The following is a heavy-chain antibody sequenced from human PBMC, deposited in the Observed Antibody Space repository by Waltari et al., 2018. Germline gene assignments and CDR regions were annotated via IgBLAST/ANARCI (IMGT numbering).Heavy chain of an antibody. J-gene: IGHJ2*01. V-gene: IGHV4-34*01. CDR3: ARRAYSSGWYVWYFDL. Sequence: QVQLQQWGAGLLKPSETLSLTCAVYGGSFSGYYWSWIRQPPGKGLEWIGEINHSGSTNYNPTLRSRVTISVDTSKNQFSLKLSSVTAADTAVYYCARRAYSSGWYVWYFDLWGRGTLVTVSS. CDR2: INHSGST. CDR1: GGSFSGYY. D-gene: IGHD6-19*01.